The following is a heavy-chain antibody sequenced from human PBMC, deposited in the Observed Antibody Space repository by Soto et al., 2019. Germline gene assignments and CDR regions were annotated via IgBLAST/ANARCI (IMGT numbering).Heavy chain of an antibody. CDR3: ARQSRYCSGGSCYFLPGIDY. CDR1: GGTFSSYA. V-gene: IGHV1-69*12. Sequence: QVQLVQSGAEVKKPGSSVKVSCKASGGTFSSYAISWVRQAPGQGLECMGGIIPIFGTANYAQKFQGRVTITADESTRTAYMELSSLISEDTAVYYCARQSRYCSGGSCYFLPGIDYWGQGTLVTVSS. D-gene: IGHD2-15*01. J-gene: IGHJ4*02. CDR2: IIPIFGTA.